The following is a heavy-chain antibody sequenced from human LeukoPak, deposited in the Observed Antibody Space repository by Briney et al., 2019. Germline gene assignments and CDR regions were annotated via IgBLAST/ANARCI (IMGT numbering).Heavy chain of an antibody. J-gene: IGHJ4*02. CDR1: GFSFSTTT. Sequence: GGSLRLSCAASGFSFSTTTMHWVRQAPGKGLEYVSAISSDGVNTYYADSVKGRFTISRDNSKNTMYLQMGSLRGEDMAVYFCARDEFGDYTFYYWGQGTQVTVSS. D-gene: IGHD3-10*01. CDR3: ARDEFGDYTFYY. CDR2: ISSDGVNT. V-gene: IGHV3-64*02.